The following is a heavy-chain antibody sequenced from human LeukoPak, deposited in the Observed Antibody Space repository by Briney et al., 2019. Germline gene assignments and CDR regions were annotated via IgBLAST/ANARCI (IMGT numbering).Heavy chain of an antibody. D-gene: IGHD5-24*01. CDR3: ARSRELATMHY. CDR2: IYPGDSDT. J-gene: IGHJ4*02. Sequence: GEALKIFCKASGYSFTSYWIGWVRQLPGKGLEWMGIIYPGDSDTRYSPSFQGQVTISADKSISTPYLQWSSLKASETAMYYCARSRELATMHYWGEGTLVTVSS. V-gene: IGHV5-51*01. CDR1: GYSFTSYW.